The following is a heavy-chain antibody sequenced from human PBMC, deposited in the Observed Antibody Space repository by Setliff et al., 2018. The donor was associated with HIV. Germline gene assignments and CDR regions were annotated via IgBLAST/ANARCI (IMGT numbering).Heavy chain of an antibody. J-gene: IGHJ4*02. CDR1: GYTFTSYA. D-gene: IGHD3-22*01. CDR2: INAGNGNT. Sequence: ASVKVSCKASGYTFTSYAMHWVRQAPGQRLEWMGWINAGNGNTKYSQKFQGRVSIIRDTSANTAYMELTNLRSDDSAVYYCARASHDSSGYYYYFAYWGQGTLVTVSS. CDR3: ARASHDSSGYYYYFAY. V-gene: IGHV1-3*01.